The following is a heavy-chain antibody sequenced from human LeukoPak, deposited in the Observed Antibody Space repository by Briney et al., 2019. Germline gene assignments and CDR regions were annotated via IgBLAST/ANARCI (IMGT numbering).Heavy chain of an antibody. CDR3: ARAGAAAAPYYFDY. Sequence: GGSLRLSCAASGFTFSNYAMSWVRQAPGKGLEWVSGIYSGGSTYYPDSVKGRFTISRDNSKNTLFLQMNSLRAEDTAVYYCARAGAAAAPYYFDYWGQGTLVTVSS. J-gene: IGHJ4*02. V-gene: IGHV3-66*01. CDR1: GFTFSNYA. D-gene: IGHD6-13*01. CDR2: IYSGGST.